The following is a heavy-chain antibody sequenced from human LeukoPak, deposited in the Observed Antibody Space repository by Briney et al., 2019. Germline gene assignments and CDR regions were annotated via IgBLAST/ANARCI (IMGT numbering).Heavy chain of an antibody. J-gene: IGHJ3*02. Sequence: GGSLRLSCAASGFTFSSYSMNWVRQAPGKGLEWVSFISSGGNYIYYADSVKGRFTISRDNTKNSLYLQMNSLRAEDTAVYYCARDKRLTHPLDAFDIWGQGTMVTVSS. V-gene: IGHV3-21*01. D-gene: IGHD3-9*01. CDR1: GFTFSSYS. CDR3: ARDKRLTHPLDAFDI. CDR2: ISSGGNYI.